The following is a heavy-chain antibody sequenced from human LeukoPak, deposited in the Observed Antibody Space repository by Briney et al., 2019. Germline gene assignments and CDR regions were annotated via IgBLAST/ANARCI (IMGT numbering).Heavy chain of an antibody. J-gene: IGHJ4*02. V-gene: IGHV3-21*04. Sequence: GGSLRLSCAASGFTLSSHSMNWVRQAPGKGLEWVSSISSSSSYIYYADSVKGRFTISRDNAKNSLYLQMNSLRAEDMALYYCAKSLERGYSYGLGYWGQGTLVTVSS. CDR3: AKSLERGYSYGLGY. D-gene: IGHD5-18*01. CDR2: ISSSSSYI. CDR1: GFTLSSHS.